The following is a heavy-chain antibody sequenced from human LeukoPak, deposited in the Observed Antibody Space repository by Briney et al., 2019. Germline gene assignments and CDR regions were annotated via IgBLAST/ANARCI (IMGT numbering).Heavy chain of an antibody. D-gene: IGHD3-16*01. CDR2: MQSTGSS. CDR3: ARDKRHSYGRYFDH. V-gene: IGHV4-59*01. CDR1: GDSISTYH. J-gene: IGHJ4*02. Sequence: SETLSLTCSVSGDSISTYHWNWLRKPPGKGLEWIGYMQSTGSSKYNPSLKSRVNIFVDTSKNQAALILTSVTAADTAVYYCARDKRHSYGRYFDHWGQGALVTVSS.